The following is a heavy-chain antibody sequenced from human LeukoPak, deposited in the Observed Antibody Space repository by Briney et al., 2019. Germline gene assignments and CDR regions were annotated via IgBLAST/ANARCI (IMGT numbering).Heavy chain of an antibody. D-gene: IGHD3-10*01. Sequence: SQTLSLTCTVSGGSISSGGYYWSWIRQPPGRGLEWIGYIYHSGSTYYNPSLKSRVTISVDTSKNQFSLKLSSVTAADTAVYYCTRGHGSGVFDYWGQGTLVTVSS. CDR2: IYHSGST. V-gene: IGHV4-30-2*01. CDR1: GGSISSGGYY. J-gene: IGHJ4*02. CDR3: TRGHGSGVFDY.